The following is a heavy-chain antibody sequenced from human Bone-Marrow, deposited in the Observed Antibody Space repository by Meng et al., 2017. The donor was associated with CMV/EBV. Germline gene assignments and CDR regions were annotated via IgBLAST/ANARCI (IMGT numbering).Heavy chain of an antibody. CDR2: IYSGGST. CDR3: ANEPSNYGGNSSASAY. D-gene: IGHD4-23*01. J-gene: IGHJ4*02. CDR1: GFTVSSNY. Sequence: SGFTVSSNYMSWVRQAPGKGLEWVSVIYSGGSTYYADSVKGRFTISRDNSKNSLYLQMNSLRTEDSALYYCANEPSNYGGNSSASAYWGQGTLVTVSS. V-gene: IGHV3-53*05.